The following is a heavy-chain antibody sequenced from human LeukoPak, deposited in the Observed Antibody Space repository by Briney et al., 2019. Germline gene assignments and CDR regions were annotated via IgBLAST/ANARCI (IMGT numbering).Heavy chain of an antibody. D-gene: IGHD3-3*01. CDR3: ARGRDYDFWSGYYNFDY. V-gene: IGHV3-30-3*01. Sequence: GGSLRLSCAASGFTFSSYPMHWVRQAPGKGLEWVAVMSFDGSNEFYADSVKGRFTIFRDNFKNTLYLQMNSLRAEDTAVYYCARGRDYDFWSGYYNFDYWGQGTLVTVSS. CDR2: MSFDGSNE. J-gene: IGHJ4*02. CDR1: GFTFSSYP.